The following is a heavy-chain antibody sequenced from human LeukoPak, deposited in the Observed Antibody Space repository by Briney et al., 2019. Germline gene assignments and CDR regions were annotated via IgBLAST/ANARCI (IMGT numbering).Heavy chain of an antibody. Sequence: ASVMVSCKASGYTFTSYGISWVRQAPGQGLEWMGWISAYNGNTNYAQKLQGRVTMTTDTSTSTAYMELRSLRSDDTAVYYCPRTQWELLQGDWFDPWGQGTLVTVSS. CDR1: GYTFTSYG. CDR3: PRTQWELLQGDWFDP. CDR2: ISAYNGNT. V-gene: IGHV1-18*01. J-gene: IGHJ5*02. D-gene: IGHD1-26*01.